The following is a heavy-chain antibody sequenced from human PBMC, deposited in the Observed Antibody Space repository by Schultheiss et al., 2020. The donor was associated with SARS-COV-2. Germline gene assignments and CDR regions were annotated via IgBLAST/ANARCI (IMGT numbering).Heavy chain of an antibody. J-gene: IGHJ4*02. CDR3: ARDPAGRAYFDY. CDR2: IWYDGSNK. Sequence: GGSLRLSCAASGFTFSSYGMHWVRQAPGKGLEWVAVIWYDGSNKYYADSVKGRFTISRDNSKNTLYLQMNSLRAEDTAVYYCARDPAGRAYFDYWGQGALVTVSS. D-gene: IGHD3-16*01. V-gene: IGHV3-33*01. CDR1: GFTFSSYG.